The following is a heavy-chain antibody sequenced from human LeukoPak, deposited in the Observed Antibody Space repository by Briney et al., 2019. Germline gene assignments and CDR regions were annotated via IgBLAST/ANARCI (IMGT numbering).Heavy chain of an antibody. D-gene: IGHD6-6*01. CDR2: LSGSGDRT. J-gene: IGHJ6*03. V-gene: IGHV3-23*01. CDR3: ARDSSSSYYYYYMDV. CDR1: GFTFSSYA. Sequence: PGGSLRLSCAASGFTFSSYAVSWVRQAPGKGLQWVSALSGSGDRTYYADSVKGRFTISRDNSKNTLYLQMNSLRAEDTAVYYCARDSSSSYYYYYMDVWGKGTTVTVSS.